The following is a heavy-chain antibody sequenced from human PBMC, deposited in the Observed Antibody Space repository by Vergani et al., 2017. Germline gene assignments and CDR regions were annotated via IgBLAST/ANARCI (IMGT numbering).Heavy chain of an antibody. D-gene: IGHD5-24*01. CDR2: LTASGSGI. CDR3: AKSGWLQHFGAHYFDS. Sequence: EVQLLESGGRLVQPGGSLRLSCVASGFAFSRYAMSWVRQAPGKGLEWVSGLTASGSGISYADSVRGRFTISRDNSKNTLFLQMESLRAEDTAVYYCAKSGWLQHFGAHYFDSWGQGILVTVSS. CDR1: GFAFSRYA. J-gene: IGHJ4*02. V-gene: IGHV3-23*01.